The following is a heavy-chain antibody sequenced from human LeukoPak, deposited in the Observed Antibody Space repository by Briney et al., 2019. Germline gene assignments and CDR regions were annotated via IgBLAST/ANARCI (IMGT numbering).Heavy chain of an antibody. CDR1: GGSISSGGYY. J-gene: IGHJ5*02. D-gene: IGHD5-12*01. CDR3: AKGRYSGYPNNWFDP. V-gene: IGHV4-31*03. Sequence: PSETLSLTCTVSGGSISSGGYYWSWICQHPGKGLEWIGYIYYSGSTYYNPSLKSRVTISVDTSKNQFSLKLSSVTAADTAVYYCAKGRYSGYPNNWFDPWGQGTLVTVSS. CDR2: IYYSGST.